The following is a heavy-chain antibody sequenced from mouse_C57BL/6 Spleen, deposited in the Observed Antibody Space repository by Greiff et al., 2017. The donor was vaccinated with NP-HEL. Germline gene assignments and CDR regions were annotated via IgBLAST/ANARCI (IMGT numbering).Heavy chain of an antibody. D-gene: IGHD1-1*01. CDR2: IYPSDSET. CDR1: GYTFTSYW. CDR3: ARRVYYYGSSYERGAMDY. Sequence: VQLQQPGAELVRPGSSVKLSCKASGYTFTSYWMDWVKQRPGQGLEWIGNIYPSDSETHYNQKFKDKATLTVDKSSSTAYMQLSSLTSEDSAVYYCARRVYYYGSSYERGAMDYWGQGTSVTVSS. V-gene: IGHV1-61*01. J-gene: IGHJ4*01.